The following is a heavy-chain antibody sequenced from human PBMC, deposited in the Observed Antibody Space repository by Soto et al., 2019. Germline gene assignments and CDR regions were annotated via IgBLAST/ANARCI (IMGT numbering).Heavy chain of an antibody. J-gene: IGHJ3*02. CDR3: ARDGPLLLQYELGGAFDI. Sequence: PGGSLRLSCAASGFTFSDYYMSWIRQAPGKGLEWVSYISSSGSTIYYADSVKGRFTISRDNAKNSLYLQMNSLRAEDTAVYYCARDGPLLLQYELGGAFDIWGQGTMVTVSS. CDR2: ISSSGSTI. CDR1: GFTFSDYY. D-gene: IGHD4-4*01. V-gene: IGHV3-11*01.